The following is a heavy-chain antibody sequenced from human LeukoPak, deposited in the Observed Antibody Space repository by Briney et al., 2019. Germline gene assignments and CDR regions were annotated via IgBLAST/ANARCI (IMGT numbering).Heavy chain of an antibody. V-gene: IGHV3-23*01. D-gene: IGHD6-19*01. Sequence: GGSLRLSCAASGFTFGSYAMTWVRQASGKGLEWVSVITGSESSTYYADSVRGRFTIPRDNPKNTLYLQMNSLRADDTAVYYCAKHRGSGVAGTGGVESWGQGTLVTVSS. CDR3: AKHRGSGVAGTGGVES. J-gene: IGHJ4*02. CDR1: GFTFGSYA. CDR2: ITGSESST.